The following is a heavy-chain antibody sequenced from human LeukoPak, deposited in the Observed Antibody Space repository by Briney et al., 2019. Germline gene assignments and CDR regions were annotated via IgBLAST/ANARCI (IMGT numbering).Heavy chain of an antibody. V-gene: IGHV3-33*03. CDR2: IWYDGSNK. J-gene: IGHJ4*02. CDR3: AKARNFQAFSGSYYYFDY. CDR1: GFTFSSYG. Sequence: PGGSLRLSCAASGFTFSSYGMHWVRQAPGKGLEWEAVIWYDGSNKYYADSVKGRFTISRDNSKNTLYLQMNSLRAEDTAVYYCAKARNFQAFSGSYYYFDYWGQGALVTVSS. D-gene: IGHD1-26*01.